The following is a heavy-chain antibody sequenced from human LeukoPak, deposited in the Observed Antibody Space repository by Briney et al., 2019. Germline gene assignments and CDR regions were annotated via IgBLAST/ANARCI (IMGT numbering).Heavy chain of an antibody. CDR1: GFTFSSYW. D-gene: IGHD1-26*01. Sequence: GGSLRLSCAASGFTFSSYWMSWVRQAPGKGLEWVANIKQDGSEKYYVDSVKGRFTISRDNAKNSLYLQMNSLRAEDTAVYYCARVRWELTDAFDIWGQGTMVTVSS. V-gene: IGHV3-7*01. CDR2: IKQDGSEK. CDR3: ARVRWELTDAFDI. J-gene: IGHJ3*02.